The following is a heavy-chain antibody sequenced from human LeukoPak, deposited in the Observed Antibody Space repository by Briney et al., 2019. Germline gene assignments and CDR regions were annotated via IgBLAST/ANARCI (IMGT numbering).Heavy chain of an antibody. CDR1: GFTFSNYW. D-gene: IGHD5-12*01. J-gene: IGHJ4*02. V-gene: IGHV3-74*01. CDR2: INSDGINT. CDR3: AKVVDIVATIRFDY. Sequence: PGGSLRLSCAASGFTFSNYWMHWVRQAPGKGLVWVSRINSDGINTSYADSVKGRFTISRDNSKNTLYLQMNSLRAEDTAVYYCAKVVDIVATIRFDYWGQGTLVTVSS.